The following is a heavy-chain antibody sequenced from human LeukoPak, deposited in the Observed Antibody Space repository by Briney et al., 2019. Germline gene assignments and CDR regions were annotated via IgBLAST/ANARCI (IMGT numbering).Heavy chain of an antibody. Sequence: SETLSLXCAVYGGSFSGYHWSWIRQPPGKGLEWIGEINHSGSTNYNPSLKSRVTISVDTSKNQFSLKLSSVTAADTAVYYCARAATVEYWGQGTLVTVSS. D-gene: IGHD4-17*01. CDR2: INHSGST. V-gene: IGHV4-34*01. CDR3: ARAATVEY. J-gene: IGHJ4*02. CDR1: GGSFSGYH.